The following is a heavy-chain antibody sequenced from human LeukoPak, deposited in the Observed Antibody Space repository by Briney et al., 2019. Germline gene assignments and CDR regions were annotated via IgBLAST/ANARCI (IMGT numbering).Heavy chain of an antibody. J-gene: IGHJ4*02. V-gene: IGHV4-61*01. CDR1: GGSVSSGSYY. CDR2: IYYSGST. CDR3: ARGRYYDILTGY. Sequence: SGALSLTCTVSGGSVSSGSYYWSWIRQPPGKGLEWIGYIYYSGSTNYNPSLKSRVTISVDTSKNQFSLKLSSVTAADTAVYYCARGRYYDILTGYWGQGTLVTVSS. D-gene: IGHD3-9*01.